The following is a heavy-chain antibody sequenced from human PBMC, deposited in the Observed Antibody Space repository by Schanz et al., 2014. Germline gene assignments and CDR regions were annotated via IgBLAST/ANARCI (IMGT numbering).Heavy chain of an antibody. CDR1: GFTFNTSW. J-gene: IGHJ6*02. CDR3: ARQRSYFYAMDV. Sequence: EVQLVTSGGDIVQPGGSLRLSCAASGFTFNTSWFHWVRQPPGKGLEWVSYISSVGISKYYADPVKGRFTISRDSAKNSLYLQMNSLRAEDTAVYYCARQRSYFYAMDVWGQGTTVTVSS. V-gene: IGHV3-48*04. CDR2: ISSVGISK.